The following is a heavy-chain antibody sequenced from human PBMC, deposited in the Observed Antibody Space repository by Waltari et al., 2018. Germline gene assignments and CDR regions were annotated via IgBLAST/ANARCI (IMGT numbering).Heavy chain of an antibody. Sequence: EVQLVESGGGSVESGGSLRLSCEGSGFSFSNYAMSWVRQAPGKGVEWVSSSTGDGDNTYDADSVRGRFTISRDNSKNTLSLQMNSLRADDTATYYCAKVPYNDFWTGYFFFDLWGQGTLVSVSS. D-gene: IGHD3-3*01. V-gene: IGHV3-23*04. CDR1: GFSFSNYA. CDR3: AKVPYNDFWTGYFFFDL. J-gene: IGHJ4*02. CDR2: STGDGDNT.